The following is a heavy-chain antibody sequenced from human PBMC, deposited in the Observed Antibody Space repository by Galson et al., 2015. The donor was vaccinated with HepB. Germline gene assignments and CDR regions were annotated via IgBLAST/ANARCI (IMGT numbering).Heavy chain of an antibody. CDR1: GFTFSNAW. CDR2: IKSRTDGGTT. Sequence: SLRLSCAASGFTFSNAWMSWVRQAPGKGLEWVGRIKSRTDGGTTDYAAPVKGRFTISRDDSKNTLYLQMNSLKTEDTAVYYCTTLLWFGELSAPSDYWGQGTLVTVSS. D-gene: IGHD3-10*01. J-gene: IGHJ4*02. CDR3: TTLLWFGELSAPSDY. V-gene: IGHV3-15*01.